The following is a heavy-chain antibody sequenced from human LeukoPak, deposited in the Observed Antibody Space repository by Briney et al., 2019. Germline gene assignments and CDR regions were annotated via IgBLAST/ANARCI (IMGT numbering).Heavy chain of an antibody. Sequence: SETLPLTCTVSGDSINSHYWNWIRQPPAKGLAWMGYIFYSWATNYNPSLKSRVTISVVTSKKQFSLTLTSVTAADTGVYYCARLLDYDGNRRRPFDIWGQGTMVTVSS. CDR2: IFYSWAT. V-gene: IGHV4-59*08. J-gene: IGHJ3*02. D-gene: IGHD4-23*01. CDR3: ARLLDYDGNRRRPFDI. CDR1: GDSINSHY.